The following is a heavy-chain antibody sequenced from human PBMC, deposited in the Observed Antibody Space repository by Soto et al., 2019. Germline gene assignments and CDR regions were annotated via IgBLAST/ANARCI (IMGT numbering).Heavy chain of an antibody. V-gene: IGHV1-18*04. CDR3: ARDKMIDDFGLGSFDY. CDR2: ISGYNGKT. D-gene: IGHD3-10*01. CDR1: GYTFTSFG. Sequence: QVQMVQSGVEVKKPGASVKVSCKASGYTFTSFGVSWVRQAPGQGPEWMGWISGYNGKTKYAQRVQGRVTMTTDTSKNTAYMELRSLRSDDTAVYFCARDKMIDDFGLGSFDYWGQGTVVTVSS. J-gene: IGHJ4*02.